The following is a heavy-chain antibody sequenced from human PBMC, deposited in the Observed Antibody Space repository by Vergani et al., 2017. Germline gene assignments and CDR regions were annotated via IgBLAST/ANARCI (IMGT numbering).Heavy chain of an antibody. CDR1: GYTFSNYY. CDR2: INPSGGHT. J-gene: IGHJ4*02. V-gene: IGHV1-46*03. D-gene: IGHD3-9*01. CDR3: ARGDYGILTGYRY. Sequence: QVQVVQSGAEVKKSGASVKVSCKTSGYTFSNYYMHWVRQAPGQGLEWMGIINPSGGHTNYAQKFQGRVTMTRETSTSTVYMELSRLRSEDTAIYYCARGDYGILTGYRYWGQGTLVTGSA.